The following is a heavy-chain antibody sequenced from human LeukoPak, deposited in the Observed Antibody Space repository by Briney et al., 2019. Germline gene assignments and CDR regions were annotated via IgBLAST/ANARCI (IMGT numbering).Heavy chain of an antibody. CDR2: ISYDGSNK. V-gene: IGHV3-30*18. J-gene: IGHJ6*02. Sequence: AGGSLRLSCAASGFTFSSYGMHWVRQAPGKRLEWVAVISYDGSNKYYADSVKGRFTISRDNSKDTLYLQMNSLRAEDTAVYYCAKGGYDYYYYGMDVWGQGTTVTVSS. D-gene: IGHD5-12*01. CDR3: AKGGYDYYYYGMDV. CDR1: GFTFSSYG.